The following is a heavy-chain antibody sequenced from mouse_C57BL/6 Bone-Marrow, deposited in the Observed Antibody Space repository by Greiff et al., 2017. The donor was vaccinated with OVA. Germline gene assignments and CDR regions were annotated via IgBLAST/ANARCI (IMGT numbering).Heavy chain of an antibody. CDR3: ARGGGGTAYAMDY. Sequence: EVHLVESGGGLVKPGGSLKLSCAASGFTFSSYAMSWVRQTPEKRLEWVATISDVGSYTYYPDNVKGRFTISRDNAKNNLYLQMSHLKSEDTAMYYCARGGGGTAYAMDYWGQGTSVTVSS. CDR1: GFTFSSYA. V-gene: IGHV5-4*01. D-gene: IGHD4-1*01. J-gene: IGHJ4*01. CDR2: ISDVGSYT.